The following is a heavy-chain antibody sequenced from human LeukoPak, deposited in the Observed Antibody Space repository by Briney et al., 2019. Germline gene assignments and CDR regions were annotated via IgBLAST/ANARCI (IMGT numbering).Heavy chain of an antibody. Sequence: GGSLRLSCAASGFPFSNHYMNWVPQAPGKGLEWVSSISSSSSYIYYADSVKGRFTISRDNAKNSLYLQMISLRAEDTAVYYCARSDYWGQGTLVTVSS. J-gene: IGHJ4*02. CDR3: ARSDY. V-gene: IGHV3-21*01. CDR1: GFPFSNHY. CDR2: ISSSSSYI.